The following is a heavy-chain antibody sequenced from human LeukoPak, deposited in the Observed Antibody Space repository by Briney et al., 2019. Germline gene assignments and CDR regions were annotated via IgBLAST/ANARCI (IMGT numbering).Heavy chain of an antibody. Sequence: GGSLRLSCAASGVTFGSHGMHWARQAPGKGLEWVALIWYDGSNKYYADSVKGRFTISRDNSRNTLYLQMNSLRAEDTAVYYCARLRGSYMDSWGQGTLVTVSS. J-gene: IGHJ4*02. D-gene: IGHD5-12*01. V-gene: IGHV3-33*01. CDR1: GVTFGSHG. CDR2: IWYDGSNK. CDR3: ARLRGSYMDS.